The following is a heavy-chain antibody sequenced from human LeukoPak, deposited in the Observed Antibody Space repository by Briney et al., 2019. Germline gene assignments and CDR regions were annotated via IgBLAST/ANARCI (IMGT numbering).Heavy chain of an antibody. CDR3: AKDYYYDPVDAFDV. CDR2: ISASGGST. J-gene: IGHJ3*01. Sequence: PGGSLRLSCAASGFTFSSSAMSWVRQVPGKGLEWVSGISASGGSTNYADSVRGRFTISRDNSKNTLYLQMNSLRAEDTAVYYCAKDYYYDPVDAFDVWGQGTMVSVSS. CDR1: GFTFSSSA. V-gene: IGHV3-23*01. D-gene: IGHD3-22*01.